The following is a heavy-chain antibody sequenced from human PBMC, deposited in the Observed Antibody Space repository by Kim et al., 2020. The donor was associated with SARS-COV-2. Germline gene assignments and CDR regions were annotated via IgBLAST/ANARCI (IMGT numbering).Heavy chain of an antibody. CDR2: IQDDGSET. CDR3: ARDTWAGFHHNKGHYYSDF. J-gene: IGHJ4*02. Sequence: GGSLRLSCEVSGFTFRSFSMSWVRQAPGKGLEWVANIQDDGSETYYVDSVRGRFTISRDNANNSLYLQMNRLRAEDTAIYYCARDTWAGFHHNKGHYYSDFWGQGSLVTVSS. V-gene: IGHV3-7*01. D-gene: IGHD7-27*01. CDR1: GFTFRSFS.